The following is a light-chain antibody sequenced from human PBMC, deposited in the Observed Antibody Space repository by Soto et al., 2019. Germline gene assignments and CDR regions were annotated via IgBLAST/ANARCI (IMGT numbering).Light chain of an antibody. Sequence: DIQMTQSPSTLSASVGDRVTITCRASQSISSWLAWYQQKPGKAPRLVIYKASTLESGVPSRFSGSGSGTEFTLTISSLEPDDFATYYCHQYNSDLYTFGQGTKLEIK. CDR2: KAS. V-gene: IGKV1-5*03. CDR1: QSISSW. CDR3: HQYNSDLYT. J-gene: IGKJ2*01.